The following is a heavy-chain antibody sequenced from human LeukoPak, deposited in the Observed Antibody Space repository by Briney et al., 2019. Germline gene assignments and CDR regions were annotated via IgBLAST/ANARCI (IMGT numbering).Heavy chain of an antibody. D-gene: IGHD6-13*01. CDR2: INHSGST. CDR3: ARDRYSSNWFDP. Sequence: SETLSLTCAVYGGSFSGYYWSWIRQPPGKGLEWIGEINHSGSTNYNPSLKSRVTISVDTSKNQFSLKLSSVTAADTAVYYCARDRYSSNWFDPWGQGTLVTVSS. J-gene: IGHJ5*02. CDR1: GGSFSGYY. V-gene: IGHV4-34*01.